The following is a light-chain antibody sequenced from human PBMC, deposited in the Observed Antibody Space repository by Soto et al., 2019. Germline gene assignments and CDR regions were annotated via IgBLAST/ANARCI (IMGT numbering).Light chain of an antibody. CDR2: DVS. CDR1: SSDVGDYNF. V-gene: IGLV2-11*01. CDR3: CSYAGSYTYV. Sequence: QSVLTKPRSVSGSPGQSVTISCTGTSSDVGDYNFVSWYQQHPGKDPKLVIYDVSKRPSGVPDRFSGSKSGNTASLTISGLQADDDADYYCCSYAGSYTYVFGTGTKLTVL. J-gene: IGLJ1*01.